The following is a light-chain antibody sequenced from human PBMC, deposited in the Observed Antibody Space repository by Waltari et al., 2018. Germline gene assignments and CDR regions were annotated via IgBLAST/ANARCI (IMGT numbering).Light chain of an antibody. CDR2: GKN. V-gene: IGLV3-19*01. Sequence: SSELTQDPAVSVALGQTVRITCQGDSPRSYYANRYRQKPGQAPLLVMDGKNNRPSGNPDRFSGSYSGDTASLTITGAQAEDEADYYCNSRDSNGNPFVFGPATKVTVL. J-gene: IGLJ1*01. CDR3: NSRDSNGNPFV. CDR1: SPRSYY.